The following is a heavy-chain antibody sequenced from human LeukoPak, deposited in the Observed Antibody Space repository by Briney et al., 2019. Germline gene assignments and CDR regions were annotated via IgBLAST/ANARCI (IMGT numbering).Heavy chain of an antibody. J-gene: IGHJ4*02. V-gene: IGHV3-7*04. CDR1: GFTSNNYW. CDR2: IKQDGSEK. Sequence: PGGSLRLSCAASGFTSNNYWMTWVRQAPGEGLEWVANIKQDGSEKYYVDSVKGRFTISRDNAKNSLYLQMNSLRAEDTTVYYCARDLRFGESPTFDYWGQGTLVTVSS. CDR3: ARDLRFGESPTFDY. D-gene: IGHD3-10*01.